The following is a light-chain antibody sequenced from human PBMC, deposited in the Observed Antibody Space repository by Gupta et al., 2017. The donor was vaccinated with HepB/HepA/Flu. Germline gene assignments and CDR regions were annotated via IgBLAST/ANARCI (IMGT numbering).Light chain of an antibody. CDR2: AAS. V-gene: IGKV1-39*01. CDR3: QQSDSPLYT. CDR1: QTISSY. J-gene: IGKJ2*01. Sequence: DIQMTQSPSSLSASVGDRVTITCRASQTISSYLNWYQQKPGKAPKLLIYAASTWQSGVPSRFSGSGSGTDFTLTIISRQPEDFAIYYCQQSDSPLYTFGQGTKLEIK.